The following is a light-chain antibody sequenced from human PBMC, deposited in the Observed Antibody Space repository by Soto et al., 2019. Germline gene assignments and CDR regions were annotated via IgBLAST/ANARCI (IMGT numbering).Light chain of an antibody. CDR3: QQYFSFPWT. V-gene: IGKV4-1*01. CDR1: QSVLYSSNNKNY. CDR2: WAS. Sequence: DIVMTQSPDSLAVSLGERATINCKSSQSVLYSSNNKNYLAWYQQRPGQPPNLLIYWASTRESGVPDRFSGSGSGTDFTLTISSLQAEDVAIYYCQQYFSFPWTLGKGTKVEIK. J-gene: IGKJ1*01.